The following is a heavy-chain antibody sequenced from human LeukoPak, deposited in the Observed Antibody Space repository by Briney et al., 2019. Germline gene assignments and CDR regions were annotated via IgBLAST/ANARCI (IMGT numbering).Heavy chain of an antibody. D-gene: IGHD2-8*01. CDR3: AGRGCTNCECPFDY. Sequence: GGSLRLSCAASGITFSSYSMNWVRQAPGKGLEWVSSISRSGSSIYYADSVKGRFTISRDNAKNSLYMQMNSLRAEEPAVYYCAGRGCTNCECPFDYWGKGTLVTGSS. V-gene: IGHV3-21*01. J-gene: IGHJ4*02. CDR2: ISRSGSSI. CDR1: GITFSSYS.